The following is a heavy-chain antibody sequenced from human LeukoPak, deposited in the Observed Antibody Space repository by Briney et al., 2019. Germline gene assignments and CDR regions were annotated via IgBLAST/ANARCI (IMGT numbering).Heavy chain of an antibody. V-gene: IGHV1-69*13. J-gene: IGHJ4*02. CDR3: ARGYGSGSYYRQPFDY. Sequence: SVKVSCKASGGTFRSYVVTWVRQAPGQGLEWMGGIIPIFGTPNYAQKFQGRVTITADESTSTAYMELSSLRSEDTAVYYCARGYGSGSYYRQPFDYWGQGTLVTVSS. D-gene: IGHD3-10*01. CDR1: GGTFRSYV. CDR2: IIPIFGTP.